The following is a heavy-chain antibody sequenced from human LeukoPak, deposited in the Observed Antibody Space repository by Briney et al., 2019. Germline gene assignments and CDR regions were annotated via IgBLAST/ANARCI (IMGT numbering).Heavy chain of an antibody. J-gene: IGHJ3*02. CDR3: ARLAYYYDSSGYYYAFDI. CDR1: GGSISSSSYY. Sequence: PSQTLSLTCTVSGGSISSSSYYWGWIRQPPGKGLEWIGSIYYSGSTYYNPSLKSRVTISVDTSKNQFSLKLSSVTAADTAVYYCARLAYYYDSSGYYYAFDIWGQGTMVTVSS. CDR2: IYYSGST. V-gene: IGHV4-39*01. D-gene: IGHD3-22*01.